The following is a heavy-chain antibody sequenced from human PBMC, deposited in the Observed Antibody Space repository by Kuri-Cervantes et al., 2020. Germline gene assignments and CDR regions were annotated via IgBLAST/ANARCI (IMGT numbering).Heavy chain of an antibody. CDR1: GFTFTSSA. V-gene: IGHV1-58*02. D-gene: IGHD1-26*01. J-gene: IGHJ4*02. CDR3: ARGYSGSLNYFDY. CDR2: IVVGSGNT. Sequence: SVKVSCKASGFTFTSSAMQWVRQARGQRLEWIGWIVVGSGNTNYAQKFQERVTITRDMSTSTAYMELNSLRAEDTAVYYCARGYSGSLNYFDYWGQGTLVTVSS.